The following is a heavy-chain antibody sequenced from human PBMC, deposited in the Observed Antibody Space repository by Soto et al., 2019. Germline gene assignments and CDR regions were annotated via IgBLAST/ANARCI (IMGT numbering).Heavy chain of an antibody. Sequence: SETLSLTCTVSGGSISSYYWSWIRQPPGKGLEWIGYIYYSGSTNYNPSLKSRVTISVDTSKNQFSLKLSSVTAADTAVYYCARGCSGGSCYSGRAFDIWGQGTMVTVS. J-gene: IGHJ3*02. D-gene: IGHD2-15*01. V-gene: IGHV4-59*01. CDR1: GGSISSYY. CDR3: ARGCSGGSCYSGRAFDI. CDR2: IYYSGST.